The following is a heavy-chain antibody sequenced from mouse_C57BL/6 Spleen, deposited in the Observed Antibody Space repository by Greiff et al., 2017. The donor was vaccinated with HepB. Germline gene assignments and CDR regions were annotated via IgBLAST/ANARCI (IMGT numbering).Heavy chain of an antibody. CDR3: ARLMDY. J-gene: IGHJ4*01. CDR2: ISSGSSTI. Sequence: EVKLMESGGGLVKPGGSLKLSCAASGFTFSDYGMHWVRQAPEKGLEWVAYISSGSSTIYYADTVKVRFTISRDNAKNTLFLQMTSRSSEDTAMYYGARLMDYWGQGASVTVAS. V-gene: IGHV5-17*01. CDR1: GFTFSDYG.